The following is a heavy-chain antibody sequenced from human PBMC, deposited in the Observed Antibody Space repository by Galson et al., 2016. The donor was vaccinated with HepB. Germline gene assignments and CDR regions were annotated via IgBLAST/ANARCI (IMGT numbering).Heavy chain of an antibody. D-gene: IGHD2-21*01. CDR1: GFTFSGFW. CDR2: IKGDGSQN. CDR3: VREPRATAYYYDY. J-gene: IGHJ4*02. Sequence: SLRLSCAGSGFTFSGFWMTWVRQAPGKGLEWVANIKGDGSQNYVVGPAQGCFTISRDNAKNSLYLQMDSLRAEDTAVYYCVREPRATAYYYDYWGQGTLVTVSS. V-gene: IGHV3-7*03.